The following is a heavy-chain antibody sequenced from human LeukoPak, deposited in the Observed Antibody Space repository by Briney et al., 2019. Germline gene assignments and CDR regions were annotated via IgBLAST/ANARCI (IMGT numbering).Heavy chain of an antibody. J-gene: IGHJ3*02. D-gene: IGHD2-21*02. Sequence: SETLSLTCTVSGGSISSYYWSWIRQPAGKGLEWIGRIYTSGTTHYNPSLKSRVTISVDTSKNQFSLKLSSVTAADTAVYYCAGAYCGGDCYPGRTFDIWGQGTMVTVSS. CDR2: IYTSGTT. CDR3: AGAYCGGDCYPGRTFDI. V-gene: IGHV4-4*07. CDR1: GGSISSYY.